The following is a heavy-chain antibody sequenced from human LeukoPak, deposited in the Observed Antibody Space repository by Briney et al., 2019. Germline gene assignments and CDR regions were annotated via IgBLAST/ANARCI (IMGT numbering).Heavy chain of an antibody. CDR3: ARDRGSRRYNNGYSEY. Sequence: GGSLRLSCAASGFTFSSYTINWVRQAPGKRLEWGSSISSSGSYIYYADSVKGRFTVSRDNAKNSLYLQMKSLRAEDTAVYYCARDRGSRRYNNGYSEYWGQGTLVTVSS. V-gene: IGHV3-21*01. CDR2: ISSSGSYI. J-gene: IGHJ4*02. CDR1: GFTFSSYT. D-gene: IGHD5-18*01.